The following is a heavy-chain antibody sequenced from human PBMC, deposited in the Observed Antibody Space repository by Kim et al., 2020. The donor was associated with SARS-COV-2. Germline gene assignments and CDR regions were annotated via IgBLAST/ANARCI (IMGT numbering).Heavy chain of an antibody. V-gene: IGHV3-7*01. J-gene: IGHJ4*02. D-gene: IGHD1-26*01. CDR3: ARGSVNLLL. Sequence: GSEKNDAESVKGRVTNSRDNAENAVSLQMNSLRAEDTAIYYCARGSVNLLLWGQGNLVTVSS. CDR2: GSEK.